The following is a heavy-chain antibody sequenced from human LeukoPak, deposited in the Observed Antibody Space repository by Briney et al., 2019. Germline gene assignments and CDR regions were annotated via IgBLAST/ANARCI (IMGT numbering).Heavy chain of an antibody. CDR3: ARHGGYSSPYLH. Sequence: SETLSLTCTVSGGPISNYYWSWIRQPPGKGLECMGYIYYSGTTNYNPSLKSRVTISVDTSKNQFSLKLSSATAADTAVYYCARHGGYSSPYLHWGQGTLVTVSS. J-gene: IGHJ1*01. D-gene: IGHD6-13*01. CDR1: GGPISNYY. CDR2: IYYSGTT. V-gene: IGHV4-59*08.